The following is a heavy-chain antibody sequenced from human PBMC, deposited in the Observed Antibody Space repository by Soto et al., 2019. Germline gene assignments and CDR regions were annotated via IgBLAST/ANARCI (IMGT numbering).Heavy chain of an antibody. V-gene: IGHV4-34*01. Sequence: QVQLQQWGAGLLKPSETLSLTCAVFGGSFSAYYWSWIRQPPGKGLEWIGEINPRGGTNYNPSLNSRVTISVDTSKNQFSRKLSSVTAADTAVYYCARTPAVRGGRSFDYWGQGTLVTVSS. J-gene: IGHJ4*02. D-gene: IGHD3-10*01. CDR2: INPRGGT. CDR1: GGSFSAYY. CDR3: ARTPAVRGGRSFDY.